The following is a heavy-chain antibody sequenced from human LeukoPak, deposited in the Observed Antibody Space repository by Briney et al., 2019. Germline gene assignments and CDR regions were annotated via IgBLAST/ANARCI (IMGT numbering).Heavy chain of an antibody. CDR1: GGSIRSSYYY. CDR2: IYDSGST. V-gene: IGHV4-39*07. J-gene: IGHJ4*02. D-gene: IGHD5-18*01. Sequence: TSSETLSLTCTVSGGSIRSSYYYWGWIRQPPGKGLEWIGSIYDSGSTYYNPSLKSRVTISVDTSKNQFSLKVNSVIAADTAVYYCARDLGYSYGYGYWGQGTLVTVSS. CDR3: ARDLGYSYGYGY.